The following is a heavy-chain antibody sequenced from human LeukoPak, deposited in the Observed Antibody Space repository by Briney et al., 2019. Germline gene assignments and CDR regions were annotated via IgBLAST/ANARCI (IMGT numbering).Heavy chain of an antibody. J-gene: IGHJ4*02. V-gene: IGHV4-59*08. CDR3: ARHRIAAAGNYFDY. CDR1: GGSLSSYY. CDR2: IYYSGST. Sequence: SETLSLTCTVSGGSLSSYYWSWIRQPPGKGLEWIGYIYYSGSTNYNPSLKSRVTISVDTSKNQFSLKLSSVTAADTAVYYCARHRIAAAGNYFDYWGQGTLVTVSS. D-gene: IGHD6-13*01.